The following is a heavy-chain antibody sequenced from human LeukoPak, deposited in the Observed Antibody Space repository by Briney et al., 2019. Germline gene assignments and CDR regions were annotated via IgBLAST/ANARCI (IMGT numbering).Heavy chain of an antibody. CDR1: GFTFSSYA. J-gene: IGHJ3*02. CDR3: AAPESDAFDI. V-gene: IGHV3-23*01. Sequence: GGSLRLSCAASGFTFSSYAMSWVRQAPGKGREWVSAISGSGGSTYYADSVKGRFTISRDNSKNTLYLQMNSLRAEDTAVYYCAAPESDAFDIWGQGTMVTVSS. CDR2: ISGSGGST.